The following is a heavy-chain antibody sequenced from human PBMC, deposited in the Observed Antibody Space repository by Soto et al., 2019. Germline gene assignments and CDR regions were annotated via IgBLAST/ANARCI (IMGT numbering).Heavy chain of an antibody. J-gene: IGHJ6*02. Sequence: GESLKISCKGSGYSFTSYWIGWVRQMPGKGLEWMGIIYPGDSDTRYSPSSQGQGTISADKSISTAYLQWSSLKASDTAMYYCARLYGSGQYAYYGMDVWGQGTTVTVSS. D-gene: IGHD3-10*01. CDR1: GYSFTSYW. CDR2: IYPGDSDT. V-gene: IGHV5-51*01. CDR3: ARLYGSGQYAYYGMDV.